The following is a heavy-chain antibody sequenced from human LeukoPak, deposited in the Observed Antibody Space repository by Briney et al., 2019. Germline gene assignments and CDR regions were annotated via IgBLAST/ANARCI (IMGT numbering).Heavy chain of an antibody. V-gene: IGHV1-8*03. J-gene: IGHJ6*03. CDR1: GYTFTSYD. CDR3: ARGRRGVHRGTRIFGVARADYYYMDV. Sequence: APVKVSCKASGYTFTSYDINWVRQAPGHGLEWRGWMNPNSGNTGYAQKFQGRVTITRNTSISTAYMELSSLRSEDTAVYYCARGRRGVHRGTRIFGVARADYYYMDVWGKGTTVTVSS. D-gene: IGHD3-3*02. CDR2: MNPNSGNT.